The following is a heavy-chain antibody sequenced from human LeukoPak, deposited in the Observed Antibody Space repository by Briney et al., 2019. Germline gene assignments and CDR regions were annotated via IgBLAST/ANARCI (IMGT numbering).Heavy chain of an antibody. J-gene: IGHJ4*02. CDR1: GGSISTSSYY. Sequence: PSETLSLTCTVSGGSISTSSYYWGWIRQPPGKGLEWIGSMYYSGSTYYNPSLKSRVTISVDTSQNQLSLKLSSVTAADTAVYYCARDTDKGVTHRYIPAAIVYWGQGTLVTVSS. CDR3: ARDTDKGVTHRYIPAAIVY. CDR2: MYYSGST. V-gene: IGHV4-39*07. D-gene: IGHD2-2*01.